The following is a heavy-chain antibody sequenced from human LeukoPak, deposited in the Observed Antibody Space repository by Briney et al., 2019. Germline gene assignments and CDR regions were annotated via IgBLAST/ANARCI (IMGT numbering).Heavy chain of an antibody. D-gene: IGHD3-10*01. Sequence: ASVKVSCKASGYRFTSYDIDWVRQATGQGLEWIGWMNPNSGNTGYAEKFQGRVTMTRNTSISTAYMELSSLRSEDTAVYYCARANYGSGSYHPYYYYMDVWGQGTTVTVSS. CDR1: GYRFTSYD. CDR2: MNPNSGNT. V-gene: IGHV1-8*01. J-gene: IGHJ6*03. CDR3: ARANYGSGSYHPYYYYMDV.